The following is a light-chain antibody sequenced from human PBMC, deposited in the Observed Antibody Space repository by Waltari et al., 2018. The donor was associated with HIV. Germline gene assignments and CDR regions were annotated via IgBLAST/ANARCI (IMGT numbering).Light chain of an antibody. J-gene: IGKJ2*01. CDR2: LGS. Sequence: DIVMTQSPLSLPVTPGEPASISCSSSQSLLHRYGKTFFAWYLQKPGQSPQPLLYLGSNRSFGFPDSFSFSQSCIDFTLKISILVTYDVWFYYCMQGLQTSFIFGQWT. CDR1: QSLLHRYGKTF. CDR3: MQGLQTSFI. V-gene: IGKV2-28*01.